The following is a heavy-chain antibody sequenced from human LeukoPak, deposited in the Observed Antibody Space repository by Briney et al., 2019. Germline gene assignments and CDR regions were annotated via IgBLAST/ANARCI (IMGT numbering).Heavy chain of an antibody. Sequence: PGGSLRLSCAASGFTFDDYGMSWVRQAPGKGLEWVSGINWNGGSTGYADSVKGRFTISRDNAKNSLYLQINSLRAEDTALYYCARAPLYNWNYGGFGDYWGQGTLVTVSS. CDR2: INWNGGST. CDR3: ARAPLYNWNYGGFGDY. CDR1: GFTFDDYG. V-gene: IGHV3-20*04. J-gene: IGHJ4*02. D-gene: IGHD1-7*01.